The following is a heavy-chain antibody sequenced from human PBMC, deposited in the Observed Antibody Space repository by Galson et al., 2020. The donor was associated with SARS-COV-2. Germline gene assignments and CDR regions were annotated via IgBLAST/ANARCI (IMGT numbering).Heavy chain of an antibody. CDR3: ARGTSGYYYYGMDF. CDR2: ISYDGSNK. D-gene: IGHD3-10*01. Sequence: GESLKISCAASGFTFSSYAMHWVRQAPGKGLEWVEVISYDGSNKYYADSVKGRFTISRDNSKNTLYLQMNSLRAEDTAVYYCARGTSGYYYYGMDFWGQGTTVTVSS. CDR1: GFTFSSYA. J-gene: IGHJ6*02. V-gene: IGHV3-30-3*01.